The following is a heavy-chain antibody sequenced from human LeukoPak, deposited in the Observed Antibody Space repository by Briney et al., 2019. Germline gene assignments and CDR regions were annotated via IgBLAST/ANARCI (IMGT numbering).Heavy chain of an antibody. CDR1: GGTFSSYA. CDR2: IIPIFGTA. J-gene: IGHJ6*03. V-gene: IGHV1-69*13. D-gene: IGHD3-3*01. CDR3: ARCKKEVTTFGVVYNYYYMDV. Sequence: SVKVSCKASGGTFSSYAISWVRQAPGQGLEWMGGIIPIFGTANYARKFQGRVTITADESTSTAYMELSSLRSEDTAVYYCARCKKEVTTFGVVYNYYYMDVWGKGTTVTVSS.